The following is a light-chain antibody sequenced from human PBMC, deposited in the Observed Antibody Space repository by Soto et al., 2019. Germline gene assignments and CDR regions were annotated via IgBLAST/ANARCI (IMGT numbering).Light chain of an antibody. CDR3: QQLNSYPLA. Sequence: DIQLTQSPSFLSASVGDRVTITCRASQGISSYLAWYQQKPGKAPKLLIYAASTLQSGVPSRFSGSGSGTEFTLTISSLQPEDFATYYCQQLNSYPLAFGLGTKVDIK. CDR1: QGISSY. J-gene: IGKJ3*01. V-gene: IGKV1-9*01. CDR2: AAS.